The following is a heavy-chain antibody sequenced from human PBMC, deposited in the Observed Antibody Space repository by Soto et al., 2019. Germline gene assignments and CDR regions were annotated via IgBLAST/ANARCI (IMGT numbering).Heavy chain of an antibody. CDR1: GGTFSSYA. CDR2: IIPIFCTA. Sequence: SVKVSCKASGGTFSSYAISWVRQAPGQGLEWMGGIIPIFCTANYAQKFQGRVTITADESTSTAYMELSSLRSEDTAVYYCARERGSSLAYCGGDCAGNWFDPWGQGTLVTVSS. D-gene: IGHD2-21*02. V-gene: IGHV1-69*13. J-gene: IGHJ5*02. CDR3: ARERGSSLAYCGGDCAGNWFDP.